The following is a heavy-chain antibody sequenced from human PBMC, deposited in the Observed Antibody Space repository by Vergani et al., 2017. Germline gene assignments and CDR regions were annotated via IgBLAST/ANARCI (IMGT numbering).Heavy chain of an antibody. CDR1: GGSFSGYY. J-gene: IGHJ4*02. Sequence: QVQLQQWGAGLLKPSETLSLTCAVYGGSFSGYYWSWIRQPPGKGLEWIGEINHSGSTNYNPSLKSRVTISVDTSKNQFSLKLSSVTAADTAVYYCARGTGELSFTYFDYWGQGTLVTVSS. CDR3: ARGTGELSFTYFDY. CDR2: INHSGST. D-gene: IGHD3-16*02. V-gene: IGHV4-34*01.